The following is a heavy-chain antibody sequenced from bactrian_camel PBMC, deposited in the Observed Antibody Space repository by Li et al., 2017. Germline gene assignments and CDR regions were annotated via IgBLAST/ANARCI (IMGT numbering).Heavy chain of an antibody. V-gene: IGHV3S1*01. CDR1: ESAYC. J-gene: IGHJ4*01. CDR3: AVDQRAGCSISFLFGAHRRVPF. CDR2: IRTDSAAI. D-gene: IGHD3*01. Sequence: QVQLVESGGGSAQAGGSLRLSCATSESAYCVAWFRQAPGKEREGVAGIRTDSAAIDYADSARGRFTLSQDVAKNIVYLQMDNLKPEDTAMYYCAVDQRAGCSISFLFGAHRRVPFWGQGTQVTVS.